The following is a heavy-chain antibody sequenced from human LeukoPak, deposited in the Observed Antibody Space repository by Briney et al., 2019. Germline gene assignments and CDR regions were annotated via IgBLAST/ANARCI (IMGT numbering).Heavy chain of an antibody. CDR2: IHYSGTT. D-gene: IGHD4-17*01. CDR1: GGSISSSSYY. CDR3: ARQHDYGADY. Sequence: SETLSLTCTVSGGSISSSSYYWGWIRQPPGEGLEWIRSIHYSGTTYYNPSLKSRVTISVDTSKDQFSLKLNSVTAADTAVYYCARQHDYGADYWGQGTLVTVSS. J-gene: IGHJ4*02. V-gene: IGHV4-39*01.